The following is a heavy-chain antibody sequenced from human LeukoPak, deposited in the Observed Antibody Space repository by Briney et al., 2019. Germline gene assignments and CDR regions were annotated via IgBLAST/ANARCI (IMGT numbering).Heavy chain of an antibody. Sequence: PSETLSLTCTVSGYSISSGYYWGWIRQPPGKGLEWIGGIYHSGSTYYNPSLKSRVTISVDTSKNQFSLKLSSVTAADTAVYYCARSSSLGEFWGQGTLVTVSS. V-gene: IGHV4-38-2*02. J-gene: IGHJ4*02. CDR3: ARSSSLGEF. CDR2: IYHSGST. D-gene: IGHD3-16*01. CDR1: GYSISSGYY.